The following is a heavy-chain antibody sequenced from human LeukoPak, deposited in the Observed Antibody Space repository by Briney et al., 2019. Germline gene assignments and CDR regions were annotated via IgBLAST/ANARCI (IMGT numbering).Heavy chain of an antibody. CDR1: GYTFSSYG. V-gene: IGHV3-30*02. CDR2: IRYDGSNK. CDR3: AKDGNYYDSSGYGDY. J-gene: IGHJ4*02. Sequence: GGPLRLSCAASGYTFSSYGMHWVRQAPGKGPEWVAFIRYDGSNKYYADSVKGRFTISRDNSKNTLYLQMNSLRAEDTAVYSCAKDGNYYDSSGYGDYWGQGTLVTVSS. D-gene: IGHD3-22*01.